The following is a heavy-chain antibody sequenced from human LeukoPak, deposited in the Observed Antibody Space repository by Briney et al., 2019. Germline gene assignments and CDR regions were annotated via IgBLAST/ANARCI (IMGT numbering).Heavy chain of an antibody. Sequence: RAGGSLRLSCAASGFTFSSYSMNWVRQAPGKGLEWVSSISSSSSYIYYADSVKGRFTISRDNAKNSLYLQMNSLRAEDTAVYYCARDTSNNHYYHSSMGSPALDYWGRGTLVTVSS. CDR3: ARDTSNNHYYHSSMGSPALDY. V-gene: IGHV3-21*01. CDR1: GFTFSSYS. D-gene: IGHD3-22*01. J-gene: IGHJ4*02. CDR2: ISSSSSYI.